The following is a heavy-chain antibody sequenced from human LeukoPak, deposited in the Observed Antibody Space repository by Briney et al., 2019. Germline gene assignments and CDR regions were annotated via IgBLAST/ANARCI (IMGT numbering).Heavy chain of an antibody. CDR1: GVSFSGFY. D-gene: IGHD2-2*01. J-gene: IGHJ5*02. CDR2: INHSEST. CDR3: ARGTSTFDP. Sequence: SETLSLTCSVYGVSFSGFYWIWLPQPPGKGRVGSGEINHSESTNYNPPHKSRVTISVDTSKNQFSLKLSSVTAADRAVYYCARGTSTFDPWGQGTLVTVSS. V-gene: IGHV4-34*01.